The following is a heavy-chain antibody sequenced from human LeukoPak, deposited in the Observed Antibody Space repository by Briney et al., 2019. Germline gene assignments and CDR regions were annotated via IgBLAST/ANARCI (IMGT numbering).Heavy chain of an antibody. V-gene: IGHV4-34*01. Sequence: SETLSLTCAVYGGSFSGYYWSWIRQPPGKGLEWIGEINHSGSTNHNPSLKSRVTISVDTSKNQFSLKLSSVTAADTAVYYCARGGYRIFGVVNYYFDYWGQGTLVTVSS. D-gene: IGHD3-3*01. CDR2: INHSGST. CDR3: ARGGYRIFGVVNYYFDY. CDR1: GGSFSGYY. J-gene: IGHJ4*02.